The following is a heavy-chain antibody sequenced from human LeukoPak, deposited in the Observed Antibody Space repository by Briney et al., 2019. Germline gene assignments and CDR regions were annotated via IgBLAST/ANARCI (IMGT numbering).Heavy chain of an antibody. CDR2: IYYSGST. D-gene: IGHD3-22*01. Sequence: PSETLSLTCAVSGGSISSSKWWSWVRQPPGKGLEWIGYIYYSGSTNYNPSLKSRVTISVDTSKNQFSLKLSSVTAADTAVYYCARVPNYYDSSGYYPNDAFDIWGQGTMVTVSS. CDR1: GGSISSSKW. CDR3: ARVPNYYDSSGYYPNDAFDI. J-gene: IGHJ3*02. V-gene: IGHV4-4*02.